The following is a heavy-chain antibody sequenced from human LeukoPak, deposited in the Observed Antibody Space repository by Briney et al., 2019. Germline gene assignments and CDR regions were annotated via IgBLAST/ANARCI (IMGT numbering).Heavy chain of an antibody. CDR1: GFTFSDYY. D-gene: IGHD3-10*01. V-gene: IGHV3-11*04. Sequence: SGGSLRPSCAASGFTFSDYYMSWIRQAPGKGLEWVSYISSSGSTIYYADSVKGRFTISRDNAKNSLYLQMNSLRAEDTAVYYCARKAWFGGIPRDAFDIWGQGTMVTVSS. CDR2: ISSSGSTI. CDR3: ARKAWFGGIPRDAFDI. J-gene: IGHJ3*02.